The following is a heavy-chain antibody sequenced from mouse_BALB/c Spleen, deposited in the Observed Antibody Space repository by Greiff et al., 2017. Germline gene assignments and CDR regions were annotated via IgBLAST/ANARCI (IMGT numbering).Heavy chain of an antibody. J-gene: IGHJ2*01. Sequence: EVQRVESGGDLVKPGGSLKLSCAASGFTFSSYGMSWVRQTPDKRLEWVATISSGGSYTYYPDSVKGRCTISRDNAKNTLYLQMSRLKSEDTAMYYCARHASYGNYFDYWGQGTTLTVSS. CDR1: GFTFSSYG. V-gene: IGHV5-6*01. D-gene: IGHD2-10*01. CDR2: ISSGGSYT. CDR3: ARHASYGNYFDY.